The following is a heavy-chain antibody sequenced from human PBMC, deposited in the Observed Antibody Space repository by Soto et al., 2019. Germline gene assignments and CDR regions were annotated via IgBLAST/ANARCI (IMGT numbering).Heavy chain of an antibody. V-gene: IGHV1-69*06. CDR3: ARVRDPHLDHYGLDV. CDR2: LSPIYDAP. Sequence: QVQLVQSGAEVKNPGSSVKVSCKTSGFTFNVYGLHWVRQAPGQGLEWVGGLSPIYDAPYYAQKLQGRVTITADKSTTTGHLELSSLMSEETAVYFCARVRDPHLDHYGLDVWGQGTTVTVS. CDR1: GFTFNVYG. J-gene: IGHJ6*02.